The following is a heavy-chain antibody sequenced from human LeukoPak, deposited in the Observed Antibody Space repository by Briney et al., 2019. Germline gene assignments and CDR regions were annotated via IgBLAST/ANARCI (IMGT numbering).Heavy chain of an antibody. Sequence: ASVKVSCKTSGYSFTDDYMNWVRQAPGQGLEWMGWINPNNGDTNYAQKFQGRVTMTRDTSIDTAYMELSSLSSDDTAVYYCARDDAEMATPWGQGTLLIVSS. CDR2: INPNNGDT. CDR1: GYSFTDDY. J-gene: IGHJ5*02. V-gene: IGHV1-2*02. D-gene: IGHD5-24*01. CDR3: ARDDAEMATP.